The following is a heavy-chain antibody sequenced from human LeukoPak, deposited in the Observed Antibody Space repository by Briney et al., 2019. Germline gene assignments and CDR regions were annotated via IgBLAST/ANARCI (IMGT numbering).Heavy chain of an antibody. CDR2: IKKDGSEK. V-gene: IGHV3-7*01. CDR1: GFTFSSYW. CDR3: ARHLSGITGYTYGRGIDY. Sequence: GGSLRLSCAASGFTFSSYWMSWVRQAPGKGLEWVANIKKDGSEKYYVDSVKGRFTISRDNAKKSLYLQMNSLRAEDTAVYYCARHLSGITGYTYGRGIDYWGQGTLLTVSS. J-gene: IGHJ4*02. D-gene: IGHD5-18*01.